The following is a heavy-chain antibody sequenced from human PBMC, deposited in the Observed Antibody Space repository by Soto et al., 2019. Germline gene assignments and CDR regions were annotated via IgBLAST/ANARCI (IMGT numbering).Heavy chain of an antibody. CDR3: AKVRPYSSSSHLDY. CDR2: ISYDGSNK. CDR1: GFTFSSYG. V-gene: IGHV3-30*18. Sequence: QVQLVESGGGVVQPGRSLRLSCAASGFTFSSYGMHWVRQAPGKGLEWVAVISYDGSNKYYADSVKGRFTISRDNSKNTLYLQMNSVRAEDAAVYYCAKVRPYSSSSHLDYWGQGTLVTVSS. J-gene: IGHJ4*02. D-gene: IGHD6-6*01.